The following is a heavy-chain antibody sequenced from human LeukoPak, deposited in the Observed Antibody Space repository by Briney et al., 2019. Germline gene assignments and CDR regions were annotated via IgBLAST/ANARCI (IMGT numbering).Heavy chain of an antibody. CDR2: IRYDGSNK. V-gene: IGHV3-30*02. D-gene: IGHD6-6*01. Sequence: PGGSLRLSCAASGFTFSSYGLHWVRQAPGKGLEWVAFIRYDGSNKYYPDSVKGRFTISRDNSKNTLYLQMNSLRTEDTAVYYCAKDRQFNYYYYYMDVWGKGTTVTVSS. J-gene: IGHJ6*03. CDR1: GFTFSSYG. CDR3: AKDRQFNYYYYYMDV.